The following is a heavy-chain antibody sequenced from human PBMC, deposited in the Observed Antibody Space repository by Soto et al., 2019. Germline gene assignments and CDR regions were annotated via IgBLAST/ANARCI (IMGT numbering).Heavy chain of an antibody. CDR1: GFTFSSYA. CDR3: ARDRLSYTWHDFPYYYCGMEV. J-gene: IGHJ6*02. Sequence: QVQLVESGGGVVQPGRSLRLSCAASGFTFSSYAMHWVRQAPGKGLEWVAVISYDGSNKYYADSVKGRFTISRDNSKNTLDLQMNSLRADDTAVYYCARDRLSYTWHDFPYYYCGMEVWGQGTTVTVSS. V-gene: IGHV3-30-3*01. CDR2: ISYDGSNK. D-gene: IGHD1-1*01.